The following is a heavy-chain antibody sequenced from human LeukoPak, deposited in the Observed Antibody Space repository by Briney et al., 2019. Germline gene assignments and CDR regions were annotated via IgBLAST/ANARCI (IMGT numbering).Heavy chain of an antibody. D-gene: IGHD3-16*01. CDR2: ISYDGSNK. CDR1: GFTFSSYA. J-gene: IGHJ4*02. V-gene: IGHV3-30*04. CDR3: ASLGGVFDY. Sequence: GSLRLSCAASGFTFSSYAMHWVRQAPGKGLEWVAVISYDGSNKYYADSVKGRFTISRDNSKNTLYLQMNSLRAEDTAVYYCASLGGVFDYWGQGTLVTVSS.